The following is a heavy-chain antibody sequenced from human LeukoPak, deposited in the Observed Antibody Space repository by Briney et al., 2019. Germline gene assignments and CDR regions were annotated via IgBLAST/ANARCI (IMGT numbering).Heavy chain of an antibody. CDR3: ARIPSDASFDI. J-gene: IGHJ3*02. D-gene: IGHD2-21*02. CDR2: TNPNSGGT. V-gene: IGHV1-2*02. Sequence: EASVKVSCKASGYTFTGYYMHWVRQAPGQGLEWMGWTNPNSGGTNYAQRFQGRVTMTRDTSISTAYMELSRLRSDDTAVYYCARIPSDASFDIWGQGTMVTVSS. CDR1: GYTFTGYY.